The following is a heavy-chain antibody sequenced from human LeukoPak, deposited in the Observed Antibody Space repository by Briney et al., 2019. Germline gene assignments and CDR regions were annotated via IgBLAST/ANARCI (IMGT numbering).Heavy chain of an antibody. D-gene: IGHD6-19*01. Sequence: GGSLRLSCAASGFTFSSYAMSWVRQAPGKGLEWVSAISGSDGSTYYADSVKGRFTISRDNFKNTLYLQMNSLRAEDTAVYYCARDLFKPRSGFSNYFDYWGQGTLVTVSS. CDR3: ARDLFKPRSGFSNYFDY. J-gene: IGHJ4*02. CDR1: GFTFSSYA. CDR2: ISGSDGST. V-gene: IGHV3-23*01.